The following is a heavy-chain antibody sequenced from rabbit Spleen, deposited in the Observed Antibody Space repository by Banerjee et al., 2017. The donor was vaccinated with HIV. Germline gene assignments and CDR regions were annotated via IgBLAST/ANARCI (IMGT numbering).Heavy chain of an antibody. J-gene: IGHJ3*01. CDR2: IDAGVKGTT. Sequence: QEQLEESGGDLVKPEGSLTLTCTASGFSLSRDYWICWVRQAPGKGLEWIACIDAGVKGTTYYASWAKGRFAVSKTSPTTVTLQMTSLTAADMATYFCARDGSGWGAWLWGQGTLVTVS. V-gene: IGHV1S45*01. D-gene: IGHD4-1*01. CDR1: GFSLSRDYW. CDR3: ARDGSGWGAWL.